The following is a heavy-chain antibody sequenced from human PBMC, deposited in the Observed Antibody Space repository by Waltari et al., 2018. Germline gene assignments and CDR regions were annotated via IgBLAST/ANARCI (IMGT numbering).Heavy chain of an antibody. CDR3: TTDLEGNVGYYMDV. J-gene: IGHJ6*03. CDR2: IKSKTDGGTT. CDR1: GFTFSNAW. Sequence: EVQLVESGGGLVKPGGSLRLSCAASGFTFSNAWMSWVRQAPGKGLEWVGRIKSKTDGGTTDYAAPVKGRFTISRDDSKNTLYLQMNSLKTEDTAVYYCTTDLEGNVGYYMDVWGKGTTVTVSS. D-gene: IGHD4-4*01. V-gene: IGHV3-15*01.